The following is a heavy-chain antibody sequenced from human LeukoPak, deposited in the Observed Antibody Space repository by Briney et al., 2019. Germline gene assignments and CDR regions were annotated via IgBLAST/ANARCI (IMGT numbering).Heavy chain of an antibody. CDR3: AKGRAGGWNGGDR. CDR1: GFTFSSCA. V-gene: IGHV3-23*01. J-gene: IGHJ5*02. CDR2: ISGGGGGTT. D-gene: IGHD1-1*01. Sequence: GGSLRLSCVVSGFTFSSCAMTWVRQAPGKGLEWVSAISGGGGGTTYYAESVKGRFTISGDNSKNTVYPQMHSLRAEDTAIYFCAKGRAGGWNGGDRWGQGTLVTVSS.